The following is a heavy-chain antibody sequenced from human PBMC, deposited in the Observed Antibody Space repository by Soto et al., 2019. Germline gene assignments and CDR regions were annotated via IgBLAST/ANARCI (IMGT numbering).Heavy chain of an antibody. CDR1: GYSFTNYW. D-gene: IGHD6-13*01. CDR2: IYPGDSDT. J-gene: IGHJ4*02. V-gene: IGHV5-51*01. Sequence: PGESVKISCKGSGYSFTNYWIGWVRQMPGKGLEWMGIIYPGDSDTRYSPSFQGQVTISADKSISTAYLQWSSLKASDTAMYYCARLVAAAGTGRSERTIYYFDYWGQGTLVTVSS. CDR3: ARLVAAAGTGRSERTIYYFDY.